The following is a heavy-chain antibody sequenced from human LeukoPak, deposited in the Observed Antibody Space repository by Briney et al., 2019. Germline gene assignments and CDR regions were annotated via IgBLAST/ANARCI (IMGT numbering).Heavy chain of an antibody. D-gene: IGHD6-13*01. CDR1: GLTLSDYY. CDR2: ISMSGSTI. V-gene: IGHV3-11*01. CDR3: ARVAAAAGISYYYYGMGV. Sequence: GESLTHSRSPSGLTLSDYYMSCISPPPGEGREWVSYISMSGSTIYHPASVTGPFTISRANAKNTLYLQMNSLRAEDTAVYYCARVAAAAGISYYYYGMGVWGQGTTVTVS. J-gene: IGHJ6*02.